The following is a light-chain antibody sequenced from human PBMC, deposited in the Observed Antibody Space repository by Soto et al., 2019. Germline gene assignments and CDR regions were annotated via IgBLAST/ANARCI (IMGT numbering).Light chain of an antibody. CDR3: QRYGSSPRWT. V-gene: IGKV3-20*01. J-gene: IGKJ1*01. Sequence: EIVLTQSPGTLSLSPGERATLSCRASQSVSSSDLALYQHKPGQAPRLLIYGASSRATGIPDRFSGSGSGTDFTLTISRLEPEDFAVYYCQRYGSSPRWTFGQGTKVDI. CDR1: QSVSSSD. CDR2: GAS.